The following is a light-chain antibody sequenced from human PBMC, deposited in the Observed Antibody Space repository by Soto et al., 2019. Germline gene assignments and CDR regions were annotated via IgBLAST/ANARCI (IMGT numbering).Light chain of an antibody. J-gene: IGKJ1*01. CDR2: GAS. CDR3: QQYNNWPRT. V-gene: IGKV3-15*01. CDR1: QSVSSN. Sequence: EILMTQSPATLSVSPGERATLSCRASQSVSSNLAWYQRKPGQAPRLLFYGASTRATGIPARFSGSGSGTEFTLTISSLQSEDFAVYYCQQYNNWPRTFGQGTKVDIK.